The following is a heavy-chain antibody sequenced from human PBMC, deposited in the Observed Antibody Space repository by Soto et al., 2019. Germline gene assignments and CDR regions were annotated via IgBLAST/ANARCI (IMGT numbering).Heavy chain of an antibody. Sequence: SETLSLTCTVSGGSISRFYWSWIRQPPGQGLEWVGYIYSSGSTKFNPSLKSRGTISVDTSKNQFSLNLNSVTAADTAVYYCARTRGISDYYDNNSHLYYFDCWGQGTMVAVSS. D-gene: IGHD3-22*01. CDR1: GGSISRFY. CDR3: ARTRGISDYYDNNSHLYYFDC. J-gene: IGHJ4*02. V-gene: IGHV4-59*01. CDR2: IYSSGST.